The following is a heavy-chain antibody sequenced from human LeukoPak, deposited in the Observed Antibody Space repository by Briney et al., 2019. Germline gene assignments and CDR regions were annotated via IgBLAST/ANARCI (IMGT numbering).Heavy chain of an antibody. V-gene: IGHV5-51*01. D-gene: IGHD6-19*01. J-gene: IGHJ4*02. CDR1: GDRFTRLW. CDR3: RAAYSSTTGCDY. CDR2: IYVGDSDT. Sequence: GESLKIFCCASGDRFTRLWIGLVRQMPGKGLEWMGIIYVGDSDTRYSPSFQGQVTISVDKSISTAYPQWSSLKASDNAMYYCRAAYSSTTGCDYWGQGTLVTVSS.